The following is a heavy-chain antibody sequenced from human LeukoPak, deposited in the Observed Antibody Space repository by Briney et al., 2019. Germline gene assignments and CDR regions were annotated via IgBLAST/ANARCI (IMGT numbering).Heavy chain of an antibody. CDR1: GGSISSYY. CDR3: ATDGMVRGPDAWFDS. Sequence: SETLSLTCTVSGGSISSYYWSWIRQPPGKGLEWIGYIYYSGSTNYNPSLKSRVTISVDTSKNQFSLKLSSVTAADTAVHYCATDGMVRGPDAWFDSWGQGTLVTVSS. D-gene: IGHD3-10*01. V-gene: IGHV4-59*12. CDR2: IYYSGST. J-gene: IGHJ5*01.